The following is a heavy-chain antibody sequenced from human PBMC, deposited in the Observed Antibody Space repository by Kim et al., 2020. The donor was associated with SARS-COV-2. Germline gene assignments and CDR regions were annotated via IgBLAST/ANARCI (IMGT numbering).Heavy chain of an antibody. D-gene: IGHD3-22*01. Sequence: SETLSLTCAVYGGSFSGYYWSWIRQPPGKGLEWIGEINHSGSTNYNPSLKSRVTISVDTSKNQFSLKLSSVTAADTAVYYCARGLRWGYYDSNNDDAFDIWGQGTMVTVSS. CDR1: GGSFSGYY. J-gene: IGHJ3*02. CDR2: INHSGST. CDR3: ARGLRWGYYDSNNDDAFDI. V-gene: IGHV4-34*01.